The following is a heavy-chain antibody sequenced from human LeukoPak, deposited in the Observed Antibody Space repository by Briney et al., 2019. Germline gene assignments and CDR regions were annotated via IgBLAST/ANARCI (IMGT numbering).Heavy chain of an antibody. CDR1: GFTFSSYG. CDR3: ARPSRDGYLDY. V-gene: IGHV3-33*01. CDR2: IWYDGSNK. Sequence: GRSLRLSCAASGFTFSSYGMHWVRQAPGKGLEWVAVIWYDGSNKYYADSVKGRFTISRDNSKNTLYLRMNSLRAEDTAVYYCARPSRDGYLDYWGQGTLVTVSS. J-gene: IGHJ4*02. D-gene: IGHD5-24*01.